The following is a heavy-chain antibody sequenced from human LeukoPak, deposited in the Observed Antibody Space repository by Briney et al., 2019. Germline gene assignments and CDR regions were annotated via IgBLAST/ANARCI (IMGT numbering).Heavy chain of an antibody. CDR3: ARDRYGDGFAHFDY. V-gene: IGHV1-2*02. Sequence: ASVKVSCKASGYTXTSYAMHWVRQDPGQGLESMGWITPSGGTNYPQKFQGRVAITRDTSITTAYMDLSRLTSDDTAVYYCARDRYGDGFAHFDYWGQGALVTVSS. CDR2: ITPSGGT. D-gene: IGHD5-24*01. CDR1: GYTXTSYA. J-gene: IGHJ4*02.